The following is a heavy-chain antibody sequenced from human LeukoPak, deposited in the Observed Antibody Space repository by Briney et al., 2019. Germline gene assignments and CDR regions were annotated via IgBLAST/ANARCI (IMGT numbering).Heavy chain of an antibody. CDR3: ARDEGGYCSGGSCPGAFDI. D-gene: IGHD2-15*01. Sequence: GGSLRLSCAASGFTFSSYSMNWVRQAPGKGLEWVSTISSSSSYIYYADSVKGRFTISRDNAKNSLYLQMNSLRAEDTAVYYCARDEGGYCSGGSCPGAFDIWGQGTMVTVSS. CDR2: ISSSSSYI. CDR1: GFTFSSYS. V-gene: IGHV3-21*01. J-gene: IGHJ3*02.